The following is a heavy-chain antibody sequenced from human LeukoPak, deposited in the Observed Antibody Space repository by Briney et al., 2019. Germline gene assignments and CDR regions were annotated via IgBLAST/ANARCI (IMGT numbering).Heavy chain of an antibody. V-gene: IGHV4-34*01. CDR1: GGSFSGYY. D-gene: IGHD6-13*01. CDR2: INHSGST. J-gene: IGHJ5*02. Sequence: ASETLSLTCAVYGGSFSGYYWSWIRQPPGKGLEWIGEINHSGSTNYNPSLKSRVTISVDTSKNQFSLKLSSVTAADTAVYYCARGQGAEQQLVRLSWFDPWGQGTLVTVSS. CDR3: ARGQGAEQQLVRLSWFDP.